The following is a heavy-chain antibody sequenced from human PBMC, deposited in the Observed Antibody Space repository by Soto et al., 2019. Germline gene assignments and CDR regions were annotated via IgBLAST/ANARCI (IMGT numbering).Heavy chain of an antibody. CDR3: AKGGGRGGSFNTRVDY. CDR2: ISGSGGNT. Sequence: PGGSLRLSCAASGFTSSSYAMNWVRQAPGKGLEWVSGISGSGGNTYYADSVKGRFTISRDNSKNTLYLQMYSLRAGDMAVYYSAKGGGRGGSFNTRVDYWGQGTLVTVSS. J-gene: IGHJ4*02. D-gene: IGHD1-26*01. V-gene: IGHV3-23*01. CDR1: GFTSSSYA.